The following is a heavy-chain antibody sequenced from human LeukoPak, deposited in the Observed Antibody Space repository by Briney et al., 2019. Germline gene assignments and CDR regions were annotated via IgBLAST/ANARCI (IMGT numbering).Heavy chain of an antibody. D-gene: IGHD3-10*01. J-gene: IGHJ4*02. CDR3: AKGQIWSGELGDTPVDY. Sequence: GGSLRLSCAASGFTFSSYGMHWVRQAPGKGLEWVAVISYDGSNKYYADSVKGRFTISRDNSKNTLYLQMNSLRAEDTAVYYCAKGQIWSGELGDTPVDYWGQGTLVTVSS. V-gene: IGHV3-30*18. CDR2: ISYDGSNK. CDR1: GFTFSSYG.